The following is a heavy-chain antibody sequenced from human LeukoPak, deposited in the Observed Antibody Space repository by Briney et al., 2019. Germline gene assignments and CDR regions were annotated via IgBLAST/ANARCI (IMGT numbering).Heavy chain of an antibody. D-gene: IGHD3-16*01. V-gene: IGHV3-48*03. Sequence: GGSLRLSCAASGFTFSSYEMNWVRQAPGKGLEWVSYISSSGSAIYYADSVKGRFTISRDNAKNALYLQMNSLRAEDTAVYYCARASNYDYVWGTKTGTDYFDYWGQGTLVIVSS. CDR3: ARASNYDYVWGTKTGTDYFDY. CDR2: ISSSGSAI. CDR1: GFTFSSYE. J-gene: IGHJ4*02.